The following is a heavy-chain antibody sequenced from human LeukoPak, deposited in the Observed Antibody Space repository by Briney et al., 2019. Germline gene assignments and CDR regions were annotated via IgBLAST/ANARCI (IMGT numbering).Heavy chain of an antibody. CDR1: GFTFSSYA. CDR3: ARVDGGDCYNPVDY. J-gene: IGHJ4*02. CDR2: ISYDGSNK. D-gene: IGHD2-21*02. Sequence: GGSLRLSCAASGFTFSSYAMHWVRQAPGKGLEWVAVISYDGSNKYYADSVKGRFTISRDNSKNTLYLQMNSLRAEDTAVYYCARVDGGDCYNPVDYWGQGTLVTVSS. V-gene: IGHV3-30*04.